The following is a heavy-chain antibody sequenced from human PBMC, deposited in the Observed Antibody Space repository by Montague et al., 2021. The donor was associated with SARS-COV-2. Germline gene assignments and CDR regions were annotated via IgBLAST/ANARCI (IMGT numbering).Heavy chain of an antibody. CDR2: ITGSGGST. CDR3: AKSLDYGDYADS. D-gene: IGHD4-17*01. J-gene: IGHJ4*02. CDR1: GGSISSSSYY. V-gene: IGHV3-23*01. Sequence: ETLSLTCTVSGGSISSSSYYWGWVRQAPGKGLEWVSAITGSGGSTFYADSVKGRFTVSRDSSRSTLYLQMNSLRAEDSAVYYCAKSLDYGDYADSWGQGTLVTVAS.